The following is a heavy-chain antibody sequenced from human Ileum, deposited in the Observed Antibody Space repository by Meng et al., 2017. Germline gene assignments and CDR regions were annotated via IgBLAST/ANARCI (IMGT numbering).Heavy chain of an antibody. V-gene: IGHV3-15*01. D-gene: IGHD1-1*01. CDR1: GFIFSDVW. Sequence: GESLKISCAASGFIFSDVWMNWVRQVPGKGLEGGGRVKTRREGGRTDDAAPARGRFSISRDDSKNTLYLQMNNLRSEDTAVYYCTSRLVTTNDNWGQGILVTVSS. J-gene: IGHJ4*02. CDR2: VKTRREGGRT. CDR3: TSRLVTTNDN.